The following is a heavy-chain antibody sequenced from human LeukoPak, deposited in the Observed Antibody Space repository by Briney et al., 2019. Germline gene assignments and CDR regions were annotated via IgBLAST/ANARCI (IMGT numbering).Heavy chain of an antibody. J-gene: IGHJ4*02. CDR3: ARDQSGEGTVTTRHDY. D-gene: IGHD4-11*01. V-gene: IGHV1-18*01. Sequence: ASVKVSCKASGYTFTSYGISWARQAPGQGLEWMGWISAYNGNTNYAQKLQGRVTMTTDTSTSTAYMELRSLRSDDTAVYYCARDQSGEGTVTTRHDYWGQGTLVTVSS. CDR1: GYTFTSYG. CDR2: ISAYNGNT.